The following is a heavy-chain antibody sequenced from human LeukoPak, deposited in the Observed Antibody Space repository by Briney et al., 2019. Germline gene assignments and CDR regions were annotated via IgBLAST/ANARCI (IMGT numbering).Heavy chain of an antibody. J-gene: IGHJ6*03. CDR3: ARDFSKQLVFYYYYYMDV. CDR1: GFTFSSYS. CDR2: ISSSSSYI. D-gene: IGHD6-6*01. Sequence: PGGSLRLSCAASGFTFSSYSMNWVRQAPGKGLEWVSSISSSSSYIYYADSVKGRFTISRDNAKNSLYLQMNSLRAEDTAVYYCARDFSKQLVFYYYYYMDVWGKGTTVTVSS. V-gene: IGHV3-21*01.